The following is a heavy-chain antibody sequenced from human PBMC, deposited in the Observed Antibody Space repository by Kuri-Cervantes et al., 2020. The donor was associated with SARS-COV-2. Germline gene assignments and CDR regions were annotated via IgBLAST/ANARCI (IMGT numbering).Heavy chain of an antibody. Sequence: ASVKVSCKVSGYTLTELSMHWVRQAPGKGLEWMGGFDPEDGETIYAQKFQGRVTVTEDTSTDTAYMELSSLRSEDTAVYYCATTLFGVVIDFDYWGQGTLVTVSS. J-gene: IGHJ4*02. CDR1: GYTLTELS. CDR2: FDPEDGET. D-gene: IGHD3-3*01. V-gene: IGHV1-24*01. CDR3: ATTLFGVVIDFDY.